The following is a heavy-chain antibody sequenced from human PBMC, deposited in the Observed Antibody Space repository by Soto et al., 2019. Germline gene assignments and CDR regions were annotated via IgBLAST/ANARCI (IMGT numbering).Heavy chain of an antibody. CDR1: GFTFSSYG. CDR3: ATTFFVLSIDC. J-gene: IGHJ4*02. V-gene: IGHV3-30*03. D-gene: IGHD3-3*01. Sequence: GSLRLSCAASGFTFSSYGMHWVRQAPGKGLEWVAVISYDGSNKYYADSVKCRFTIPSDNSKNTLYLQMNSLRAEDTAVYHCATTFFVLSIDCWGRGTRVAVAS. CDR2: ISYDGSNK.